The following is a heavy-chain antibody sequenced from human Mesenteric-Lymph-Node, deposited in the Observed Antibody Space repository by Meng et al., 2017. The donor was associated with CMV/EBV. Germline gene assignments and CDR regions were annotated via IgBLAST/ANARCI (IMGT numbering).Heavy chain of an antibody. Sequence: SETLSLTCTVSGGSISSSSYYWGWIRQPPGKGLEWIGSIYYSGSTYYNPSLKSRVTISVDTSKNQFSLKLSSVTAADTAVYYCARDSGGGYGWFDPWGQGILVTVSS. V-gene: IGHV4-39*02. D-gene: IGHD5-12*01. CDR1: GGSISSSSYY. J-gene: IGHJ5*02. CDR3: ARDSGGGYGWFDP. CDR2: IYYSGST.